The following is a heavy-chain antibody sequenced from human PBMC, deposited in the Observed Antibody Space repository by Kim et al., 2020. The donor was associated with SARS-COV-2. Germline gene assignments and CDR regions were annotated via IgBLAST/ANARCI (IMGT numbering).Heavy chain of an antibody. Sequence: GGSLRLSCAASGFTFSSYSMNWVRQAPGKGLEWVSSISSSSSYIYYADSVKGRFTISRDNAKNSLYLQMNSLRAEDTAVYYCARLSSSGWYSDYWGQGTLVTVSS. CDR1: GFTFSSYS. V-gene: IGHV3-21*01. CDR2: ISSSSSYI. D-gene: IGHD6-19*01. CDR3: ARLSSSGWYSDY. J-gene: IGHJ4*02.